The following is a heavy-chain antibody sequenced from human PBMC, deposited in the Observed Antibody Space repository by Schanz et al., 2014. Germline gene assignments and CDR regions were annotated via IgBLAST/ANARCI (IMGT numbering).Heavy chain of an antibody. V-gene: IGHV1-18*01. J-gene: IGHJ4*02. CDR3: ARGFDFWDR. Sequence: QVQLVQSGAEVKKPGASVKVSCRASGYPFTSDDITWVRQAPGQGLEWMGWITAYNGDTNYALKLQGRVTMTTDTSTGTVYMELRSLRSDDTAVYYCARGFDFWDRWGQGTLVIVSS. CDR2: ITAYNGDT. D-gene: IGHD3-3*01. CDR1: GYPFTSDD.